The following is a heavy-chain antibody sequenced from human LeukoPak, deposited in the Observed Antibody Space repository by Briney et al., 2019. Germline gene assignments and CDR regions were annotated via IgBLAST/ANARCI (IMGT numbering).Heavy chain of an antibody. CDR1: GFTYSVYW. V-gene: IGHV3-7*01. CDR3: VRHYYDSSGWSFDM. D-gene: IGHD3-22*01. CDR2: IKHDGSET. J-gene: IGHJ3*02. Sequence: GGSLRLSCAASGFTYSVYWMGWVRQAPGKGQEWVADIKHDGSETYHVDFVKGRFTISRDNAESSLYLQMNSLRAEDTALYYCVRHYYDSSGWSFDMWGQGTMVTVSP.